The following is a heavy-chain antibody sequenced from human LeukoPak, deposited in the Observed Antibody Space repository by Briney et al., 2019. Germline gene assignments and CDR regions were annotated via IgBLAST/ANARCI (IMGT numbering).Heavy chain of an antibody. CDR3: ARGVGAAALRTRYYYYMDV. J-gene: IGHJ6*03. CDR1: GFTFNIYN. D-gene: IGHD6-13*01. Sequence: GGSLRLSCAASGFTFNIYNMNWVRQAPGKALEWVSSITSSSTYTYYADSVKGRYTISRNNAKNSLYLQMNSLRAEDTAVYYCARGVGAAALRTRYYYYMDVWGKGTTVTISS. CDR2: ITSSSTYT. V-gene: IGHV3-21*04.